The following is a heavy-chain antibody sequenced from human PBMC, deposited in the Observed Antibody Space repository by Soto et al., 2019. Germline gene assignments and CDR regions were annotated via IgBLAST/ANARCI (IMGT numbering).Heavy chain of an antibody. CDR3: AKDFAGCSSVVCLHNWFDP. Sequence: GGSLRLSCAASGFTFSSFGVHWVRQAPGKGLEWVAVISYDGTNRYYEDSVKGRFTISRDNSRKMVYLQMDSLRAEDTAVYYCAKDFAGCSSVVCLHNWFDPWGQGTLVTVSS. D-gene: IGHD2-8*01. CDR1: GFTFSSFG. J-gene: IGHJ5*02. CDR2: ISYDGTNR. V-gene: IGHV3-30*18.